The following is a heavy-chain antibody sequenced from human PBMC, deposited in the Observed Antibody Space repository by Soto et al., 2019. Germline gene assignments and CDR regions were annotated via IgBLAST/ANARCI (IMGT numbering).Heavy chain of an antibody. V-gene: IGHV5-10-1*01. D-gene: IGHD6-6*01. CDR1: GYSFTSYW. CDR2: IDPSDSYT. J-gene: IGHJ4*02. CDR3: AKPGGESSPSGSDY. Sequence: PGESLKISCKGSGYSFTSYWISWVRQMPGKGLEWMGRIDPSDSYTNYSPSFQGHVTISADKSISTAYLQWSSLKPSDTAMYYCAKPGGESSPSGSDYWGQGTLVTVSS.